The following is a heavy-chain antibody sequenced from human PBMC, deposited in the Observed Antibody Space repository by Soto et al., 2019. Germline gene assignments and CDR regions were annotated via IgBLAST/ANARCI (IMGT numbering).Heavy chain of an antibody. J-gene: IGHJ6*02. CDR2: ISGSGGST. CDR1: GFTFSSYS. V-gene: IGHV3-23*01. Sequence: GGSLRLSCAASGFTFSSYSMSWVRQAPGKGLEWVSAISGSGGSTYYADSVKGRFTISRDNSKNTLYLQMNSLRAEDTAVYYCAKDHPAIFGVVIPFFYYYYGMDVWGQGTTVTVSS. D-gene: IGHD3-3*01. CDR3: AKDHPAIFGVVIPFFYYYYGMDV.